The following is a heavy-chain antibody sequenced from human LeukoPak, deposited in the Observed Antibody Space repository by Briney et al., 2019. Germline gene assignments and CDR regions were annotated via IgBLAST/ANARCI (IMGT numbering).Heavy chain of an antibody. Sequence: GGSLRLSCAASGFTVSSNYMSWVRQAPGKGLEWVSVISGGSGSTFYADSVKGRFTISRDNSKNTLYLRMNSLRAEDTAVYYCAKVSYCSTTTCYRIGGFDYWGQGTLVTVSS. CDR2: ISGGSGST. CDR3: AKVSYCSTTTCYRIGGFDY. J-gene: IGHJ4*02. D-gene: IGHD2-2*02. V-gene: IGHV3-23*01. CDR1: GFTVSSNY.